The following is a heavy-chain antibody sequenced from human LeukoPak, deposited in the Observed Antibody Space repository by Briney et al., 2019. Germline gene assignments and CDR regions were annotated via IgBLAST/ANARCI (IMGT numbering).Heavy chain of an antibody. J-gene: IGHJ4*02. CDR1: GGSISSGDYY. V-gene: IGHV4-30-4*01. D-gene: IGHD2-21*01. Sequence: SQTLSLTCTVSGGSISSGDYYWSWIRQPPGKGLEWIGYIYYSGSTYYNPSLKSRVTISVDTSKNQFSLKLSSVTAADTAVYYCARVLPWGGGGDFDYWGQGTLVTVSS. CDR2: IYYSGST. CDR3: ARVLPWGGGGDFDY.